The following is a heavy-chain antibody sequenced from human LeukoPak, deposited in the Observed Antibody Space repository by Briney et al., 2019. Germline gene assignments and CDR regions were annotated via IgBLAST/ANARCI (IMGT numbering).Heavy chain of an antibody. D-gene: IGHD3-22*01. CDR1: GFTFSSYE. CDR2: ISSSGSAI. V-gene: IGHV3-48*03. J-gene: IGHJ4*02. CDR3: AREKLSFFDSRGYFDY. Sequence: GGSLRLSCAASGFTFSSYEMNWVRQAPGKGLEWVSFISSSGSAIHYADSVRGRFTISRDNAKNSLYLQMSRLRAEDTAVYYCAREKLSFFDSRGYFDYWGQGTLVTASS.